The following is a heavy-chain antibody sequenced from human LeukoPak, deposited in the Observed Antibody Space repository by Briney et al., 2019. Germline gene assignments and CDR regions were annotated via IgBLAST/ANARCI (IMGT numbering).Heavy chain of an antibody. CDR2: MSPNSGNT. Sequence: ASVKVSCKASGYTFTSYDINWVRQATGQGLEWMGWMSPNSGNTGYAQKFQGRVTITRNTSISTAYMELSSLRPEDTAVYYCARGVGDPYYYYYMDVWGKGTTVTVSS. J-gene: IGHJ6*03. V-gene: IGHV1-8*03. CDR1: GYTFTSYD. CDR3: ARGVGDPYYYYYMDV. D-gene: IGHD4-17*01.